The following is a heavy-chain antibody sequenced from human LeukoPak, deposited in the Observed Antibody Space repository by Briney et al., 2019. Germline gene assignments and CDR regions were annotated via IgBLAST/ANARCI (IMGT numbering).Heavy chain of an antibody. D-gene: IGHD3-3*01. CDR1: GGSFSGYY. CDR2: INHSGST. Sequence: KPSETLSLTCAVYGGSFSGYYWSWIRQPPGKGLEWIGEINHSGSTNYNPSLKSRVTISVDTSKNQFSLKLSSVTAADTAVYYCARGARTIFGVVIILRWFDPWGQGTLVTVSS. CDR3: ARGARTIFGVVIILRWFDP. J-gene: IGHJ5*02. V-gene: IGHV4-34*01.